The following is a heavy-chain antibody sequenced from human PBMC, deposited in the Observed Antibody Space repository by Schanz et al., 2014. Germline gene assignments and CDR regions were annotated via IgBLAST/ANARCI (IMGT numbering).Heavy chain of an antibody. CDR3: AREVGGSFGQHY. CDR2: IKPDGSEK. D-gene: IGHD1-26*01. Sequence: EVQLVESGGGLVQPGGSLIISCAASGFTFSAYWMTWVRQAPGKGLDWVGIIKPDGSEKFYVDSVKGRFTISRDNAKNLMYLHLNSLRAEDTAVYYCAREVGGSFGQHYWGQGALVTVSS. CDR1: GFTFSAYW. J-gene: IGHJ4*02. V-gene: IGHV3-7*01.